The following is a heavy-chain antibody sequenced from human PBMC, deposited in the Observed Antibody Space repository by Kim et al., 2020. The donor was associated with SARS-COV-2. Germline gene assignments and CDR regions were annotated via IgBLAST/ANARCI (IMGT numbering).Heavy chain of an antibody. V-gene: IGHV4-31*03. CDR3: ARDSVWVGELSNHYYGMDV. CDR1: GGSISSGGYY. D-gene: IGHD3-10*01. J-gene: IGHJ6*02. CDR2: IYYSGST. Sequence: SETLSLTCTVSGGSISSGGYYWSWIRQHTGKGLVGIGYIYYSGSTYYNPSLKSRVTISVDTSKNQFSLRLSSVTAADTAVYYCARDSVWVGELSNHYYGMDVWGQGTTVTVSS.